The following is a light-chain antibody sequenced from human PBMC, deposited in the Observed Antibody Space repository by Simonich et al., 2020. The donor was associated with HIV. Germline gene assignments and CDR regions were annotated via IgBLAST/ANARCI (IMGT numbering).Light chain of an antibody. CDR1: QSLVHTDGNIY. CDR2: QVS. CDR3: MQGTHWPFT. V-gene: IGKV2-30*02. J-gene: IGKJ2*01. Sequence: DVVLTQPPLSLPVTLGQPASISCRSSQSLVHTDGNIYLNWFQQRPGQSPRRLIYQVSNRDSGVPDRFSGSGSGTDFTLKISRVEAEDVAIYFCMQGTHWPFTFGQGTKLEIK.